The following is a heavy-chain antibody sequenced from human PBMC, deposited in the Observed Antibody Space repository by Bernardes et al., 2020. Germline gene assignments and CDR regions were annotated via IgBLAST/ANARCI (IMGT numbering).Heavy chain of an antibody. D-gene: IGHD2-2*01. CDR1: GGSVSSGSYY. Sequence: SETLSLTRTVSGGSVSSGSYYWSWIRQPPGKGLEWIGYIYYSGSTNYNPSLKSRVTISVDTSKNQFSLKLSSVTAADTAVYYCARSRYCSSTSCYEGMIDYWGQGTLVTVSS. V-gene: IGHV4-61*01. J-gene: IGHJ4*02. CDR3: ARSRYCSSTSCYEGMIDY. CDR2: IYYSGST.